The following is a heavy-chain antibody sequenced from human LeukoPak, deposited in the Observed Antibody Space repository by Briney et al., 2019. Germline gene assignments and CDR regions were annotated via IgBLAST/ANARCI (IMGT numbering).Heavy chain of an antibody. CDR1: GGSISSGDYY. D-gene: IGHD2-2*01. V-gene: IGHV4-30-4*01. Sequence: PSETLSLTCTVSGGSISSGDYYWSWIRQPPAKSLERIGYIYYNWSIYYNPSLKSRVTISVDTSKNQFSLKLSSVTAADTAVYYCARGIVVVPAARGVGAFDIWGQGTMVTVSS. CDR2: IYYNWSI. CDR3: ARGIVVVPAARGVGAFDI. J-gene: IGHJ3*02.